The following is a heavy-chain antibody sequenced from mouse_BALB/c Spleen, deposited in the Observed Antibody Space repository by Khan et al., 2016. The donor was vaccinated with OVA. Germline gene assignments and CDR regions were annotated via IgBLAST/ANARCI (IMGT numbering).Heavy chain of an antibody. J-gene: IGHJ4*01. CDR1: GYTFTNYG. CDR2: INTYTGEP. V-gene: IGHV9-3-1*01. Sequence: QIQLVQSGPELKKPGETVKISCKASGYTFTNYGMNWVKQSPGKALKWMGWINTYTGEPTYADDFKGRFAFSLETSASTAYLQINNLKNEDTATYFCARPRYFSYSLDHWGQGTSVTVSS. CDR3: ARPRYFSYSLDH. D-gene: IGHD2-12*01.